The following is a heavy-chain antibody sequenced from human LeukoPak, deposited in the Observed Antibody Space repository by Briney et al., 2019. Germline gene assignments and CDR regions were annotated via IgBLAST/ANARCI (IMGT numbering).Heavy chain of an antibody. J-gene: IGHJ4*02. CDR1: GFSFSDYW. V-gene: IGHV3-7*01. CDR3: SRSLDY. Sequence: GGSLRLSCAASGFSFSDYWMDWVRQSPGKGMEWVANINQDGSEGYYADSVRGRFTISRDNAKNSLYLQMNKLRAEDTAVYYCSRSLDYWGQGALVTVSS. CDR2: INQDGSEG.